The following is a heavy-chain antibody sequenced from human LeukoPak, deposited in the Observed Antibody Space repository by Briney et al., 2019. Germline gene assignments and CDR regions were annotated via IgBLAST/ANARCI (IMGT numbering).Heavy chain of an antibody. CDR1: GYSISSGYY. CDR2: IYHSGST. Sequence: SETLSLTCTVSGYSISSGYYWGWIRQPPGKGLEWIGSIYHSGSTYYNPSLKSRVTISVDTSKNQFSLKLSSVTAADTAVYYCARVDLYDFWSGSYYTPRHKDAFDIWGQGTMVTVSS. J-gene: IGHJ3*02. V-gene: IGHV4-38-2*02. CDR3: ARVDLYDFWSGSYYTPRHKDAFDI. D-gene: IGHD3-3*01.